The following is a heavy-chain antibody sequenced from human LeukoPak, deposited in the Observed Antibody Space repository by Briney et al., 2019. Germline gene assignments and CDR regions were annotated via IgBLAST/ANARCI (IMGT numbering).Heavy chain of an antibody. CDR1: GYTFASYD. D-gene: IGHD3-16*02. V-gene: IGHV1-8*01. CDR3: STDMITFGGVIPFDP. CDR2: MNPNSGNT. J-gene: IGHJ5*02. Sequence: ASVKVSCKASGYTFASYDMNWVRQATGQGLEWMGWMNPNSGNTGYAQKFQGRVTMTRNTSISTAYMELSSLRSEDTAVYYCSTDMITFGGVIPFDPWGQGTLVTVSS.